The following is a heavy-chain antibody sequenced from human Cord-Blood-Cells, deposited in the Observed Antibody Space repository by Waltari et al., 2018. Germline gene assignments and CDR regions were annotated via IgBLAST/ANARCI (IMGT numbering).Heavy chain of an antibody. Sequence: EVQLVESGGGLIQHGGSLRLSCAASGFTVSSNYMSWVRQAPGKGLEWVSVIDSGGSTYYADSVKGRFTISRDNSKNTLYLQMNSLRAEDTAVYYCARAGSYYAFDIWGQGTMVTVSS. CDR1: GFTVSSNY. D-gene: IGHD1-26*01. J-gene: IGHJ3*02. CDR3: ARAGSYYAFDI. CDR2: IDSGGST. V-gene: IGHV3-53*01.